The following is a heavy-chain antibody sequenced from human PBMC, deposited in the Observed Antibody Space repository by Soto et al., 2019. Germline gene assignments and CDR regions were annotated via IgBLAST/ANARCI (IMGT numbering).Heavy chain of an antibody. CDR3: ARGPPSYSSGWYGPLYGMDV. Sequence: PSETLSLTCTVSGGSISSGGYYWGWIRQHPGKGLEWIGYIYYSGSTYYNPSLKSRVTISVDTSKNQFSLKLSSVTAADTAVYYCARGPPSYSSGWYGPLYGMDVWGQGTTVTVSS. V-gene: IGHV4-31*03. D-gene: IGHD6-19*01. CDR2: IYYSGST. J-gene: IGHJ6*02. CDR1: GGSISSGGYY.